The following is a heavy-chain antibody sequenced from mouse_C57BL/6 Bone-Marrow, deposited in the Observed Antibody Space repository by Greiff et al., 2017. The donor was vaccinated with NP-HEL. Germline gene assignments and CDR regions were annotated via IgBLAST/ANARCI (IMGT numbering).Heavy chain of an antibody. CDR3: TRLLLRYPYYFDY. CDR2: IDPETGGT. CDR1: GYTFTDYE. J-gene: IGHJ2*01. D-gene: IGHD1-1*01. Sequence: VQLQQSGAELVRPGASVTLSCKASGYTFTDYEMHWVKQTPVHGLEWIGAIDPETGGTAYNQKFKGKAILTADKSSSTAYMELRSLTSEDSAVYYCTRLLLRYPYYFDYWGQGTTLTVSS. V-gene: IGHV1-15*01.